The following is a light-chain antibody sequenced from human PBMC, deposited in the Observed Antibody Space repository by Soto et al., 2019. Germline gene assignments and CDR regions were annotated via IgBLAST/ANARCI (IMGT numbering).Light chain of an antibody. V-gene: IGLV2-14*01. CDR3: SSYTTSSALRV. Sequence: QSALTQPASVSGSPGQSITISCTGTSSDVGGYNYVSWYQQHPGKAPKRMIYDVSNRPSGVSNRFSGSKSGNTASLTISGLQAEDEADYYCSSYTTSSALRVFGGGTKVTVL. CDR2: DVS. J-gene: IGLJ2*01. CDR1: SSDVGGYNY.